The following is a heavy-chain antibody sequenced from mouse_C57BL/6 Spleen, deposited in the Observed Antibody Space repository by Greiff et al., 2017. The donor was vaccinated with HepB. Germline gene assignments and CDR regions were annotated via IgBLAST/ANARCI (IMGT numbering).Heavy chain of an antibody. CDR2: IDPSDSET. V-gene: IGHV1-52*01. D-gene: IGHD1-1*01. Sequence: VKLQQPGAELVRPGSSVKLSCKASGYTFTSYWMHWVKQRPIQGLEWIGNIDPSDSETHYNQKFKDKATLTVDKSSSTAYMQLSSLTSEDSAVYYCARRGYGSSAMDYWGQGTSVTVSS. CDR3: ARRGYGSSAMDY. CDR1: GYTFTSYW. J-gene: IGHJ4*01.